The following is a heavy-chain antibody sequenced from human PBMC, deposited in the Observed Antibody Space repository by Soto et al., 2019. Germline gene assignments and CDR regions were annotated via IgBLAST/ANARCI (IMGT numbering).Heavy chain of an antibody. CDR2: IYYSRST. J-gene: IGHJ2*01. Sequence: QVQLQESGPGLVKPSQTLSPTCTVSGGSISSGGYYWSWIRQHPGKGLEWIGYIYYSRSTYYNPSLKSQVTISVDTSKNQFSLKLSSVTAADTAVYYCARESTVVTPSWYFDLWGRGTLVTVSS. V-gene: IGHV4-31*01. CDR3: ARESTVVTPSWYFDL. D-gene: IGHD2-21*02. CDR1: GGSISSGGYY.